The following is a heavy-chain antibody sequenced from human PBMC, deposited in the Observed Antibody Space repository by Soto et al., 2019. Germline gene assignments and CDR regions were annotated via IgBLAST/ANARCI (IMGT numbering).Heavy chain of an antibody. J-gene: IGHJ4*02. CDR3: ARGLISGSHYSGGWYYFDS. CDR1: GDSIISYY. D-gene: IGHD1-26*01. V-gene: IGHV4-59*12. Sequence: SETLSLTCTVSGDSIISYYWSWIRQPPGRGLEWIGYIYYSGSTNYNPSLKSRVTISVHTSNSHFSLELNSVTAADTAVYFCARGLISGSHYSGGWYYFDSWGQGTQVTVS. CDR2: IYYSGST.